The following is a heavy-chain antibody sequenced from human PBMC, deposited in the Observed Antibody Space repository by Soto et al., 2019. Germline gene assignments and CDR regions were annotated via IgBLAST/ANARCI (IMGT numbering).Heavy chain of an antibody. Sequence: GSLRLSCAASGFTFSSYDMHWVRQATGKGLEWVSAIGTAGDPYYPGSVKGRFTISRENAKNSLYLQMNSLRAGDTAVYYCARAQWVEYCSSTSCYRAYYFDYWGQGTLVTVSS. V-gene: IGHV3-13*05. CDR3: ARAQWVEYCSSTSCYRAYYFDY. D-gene: IGHD2-2*02. J-gene: IGHJ4*02. CDR1: GFTFSSYD. CDR2: IGTAGDP.